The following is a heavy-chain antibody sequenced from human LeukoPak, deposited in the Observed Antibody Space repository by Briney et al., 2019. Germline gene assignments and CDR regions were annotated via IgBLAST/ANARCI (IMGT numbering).Heavy chain of an antibody. Sequence: PSETLSLTCTVSGGSISNSYWNWIRQPPGKGLEWIGYIYYSGTTNYNPSLKSRVTISLDTSRNQFSLKMNSVTAADTAVYYCARGYCTGADCYRSWFDPWGQGTLVTVSS. CDR2: IYYSGTT. D-gene: IGHD2-8*02. CDR3: ARGYCTGADCYRSWFDP. V-gene: IGHV4-59*01. CDR1: GGSISNSY. J-gene: IGHJ5*02.